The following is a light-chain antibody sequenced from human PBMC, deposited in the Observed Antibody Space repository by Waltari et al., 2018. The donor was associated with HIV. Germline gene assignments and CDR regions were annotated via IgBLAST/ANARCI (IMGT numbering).Light chain of an antibody. CDR2: DAS. Sequence: EIVLTQSPATLSLSPGERATLSCRASQSVSTYLACYQQKPGQAPRLLIYDASNRATGIPARFSGSGSGTDFTLTISSLEPEEFAIYYCQQRSNWPPVTFGGGTKVEIK. V-gene: IGKV3-11*01. CDR1: QSVSTY. CDR3: QQRSNWPPVT. J-gene: IGKJ4*01.